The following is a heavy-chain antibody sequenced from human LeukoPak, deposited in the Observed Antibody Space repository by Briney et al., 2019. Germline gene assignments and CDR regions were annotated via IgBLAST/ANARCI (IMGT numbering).Heavy chain of an antibody. CDR3: ARERWSYGRAFDI. J-gene: IGHJ3*02. CDR2: IYHSGST. Sequence: SETLSLTCTVSGGSISSGDFYWSWIRQPAGKGLEWIGSIYHSGSTYYNPSLKSRVTISVDTSKNQFSLKLSSVTAADTAVYYCARERWSYGRAFDIWGQGTMVAVSS. CDR1: GGSISSGDFY. D-gene: IGHD1-26*01. V-gene: IGHV4-39*07.